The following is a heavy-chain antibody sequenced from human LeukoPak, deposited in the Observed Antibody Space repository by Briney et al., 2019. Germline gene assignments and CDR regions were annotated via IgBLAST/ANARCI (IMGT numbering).Heavy chain of an antibody. Sequence: SVKVSCKASGGTFSSYAISWVRQAPGQGLEWMGRIIPILGIANYAQKFQGRVTITADKSTSTAYMELSSLRSEDTAVYYCARSCSSTSCYSLSYFGRNNWFDPWGQGTTVTVSS. D-gene: IGHD2-2*02. CDR3: ARSCSSTSCYSLSYFGRNNWFDP. J-gene: IGHJ5*01. V-gene: IGHV1-69*04. CDR2: IIPILGIA. CDR1: GGTFSSYA.